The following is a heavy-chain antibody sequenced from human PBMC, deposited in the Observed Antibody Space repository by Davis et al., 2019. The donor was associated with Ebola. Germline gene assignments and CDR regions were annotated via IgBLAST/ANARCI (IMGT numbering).Heavy chain of an antibody. Sequence: KVSCKGSGYSFTSYWIGWVRQMPGKGLEWMGIIYPGDSDTRYSPSFQGQVTISADKSIRTAYLQWSSLKASDTAMYYCARHPRLRGYNWNSPDWYFDLWGRGTLVTVSS. CDR3: ARHPRLRGYNWNSPDWYFDL. V-gene: IGHV5-51*01. J-gene: IGHJ2*01. CDR2: IYPGDSDT. CDR1: GYSFTSYW. D-gene: IGHD1-7*01.